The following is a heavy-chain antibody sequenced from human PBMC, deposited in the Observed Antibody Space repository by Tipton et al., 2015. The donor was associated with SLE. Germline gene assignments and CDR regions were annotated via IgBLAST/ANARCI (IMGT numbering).Heavy chain of an antibody. Sequence: LRLSCTVSGDSISTYYWSWFRQPPGRGLEWVGCIHYSGTTKYNSSLQSRVTISEDTSKNQFSLQLASVTAADTAVYYCARGTRRTTFALRCRGGSCSTWYFDLWGHGSLVTVSS. D-gene: IGHD2-15*01. CDR1: GDSISTYY. J-gene: IGHJ2*01. CDR2: IHYSGTT. CDR3: ARGTRRTTFALRCRGGSCSTWYFDL. V-gene: IGHV4-59*01.